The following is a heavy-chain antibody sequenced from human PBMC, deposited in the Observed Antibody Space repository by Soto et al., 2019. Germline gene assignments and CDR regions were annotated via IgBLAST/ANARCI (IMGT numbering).Heavy chain of an antibody. Sequence: EVLLLESGGDSVQPGGSLRLSCVASGFTFIDYVMSWVRQVPGKGLEWASSISAGGEGTDCRDSVRGRFTSCRENARFRVDLQMHSLTVDHTATYFCESDRSNEFRRDVWAPGTTVTVSS. CDR3: ESDRSNEFRRDV. V-gene: IGHV3-23*01. CDR2: ISAGGEGT. CDR1: GFTFIDYV. D-gene: IGHD6-6*01. J-gene: IGHJ6*02.